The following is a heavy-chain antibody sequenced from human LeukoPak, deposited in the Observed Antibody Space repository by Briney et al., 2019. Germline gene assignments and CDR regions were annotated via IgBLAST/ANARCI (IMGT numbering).Heavy chain of an antibody. CDR2: MNPNSGHT. D-gene: IGHD4-17*01. J-gene: IGHJ4*02. V-gene: IGHV1-8*01. CDR3: ARRVSYGDFDY. CDR1: GYTFTSYD. Sequence: GASVKVSCKASGYTFTSYDVNWVRQATGQGLEWMGWMNPNSGHTGYAQKFQGRVTITRNTSISTAYMQLSSLRSEDTAVYYCARRVSYGDFDYWGQGTLVTVSS.